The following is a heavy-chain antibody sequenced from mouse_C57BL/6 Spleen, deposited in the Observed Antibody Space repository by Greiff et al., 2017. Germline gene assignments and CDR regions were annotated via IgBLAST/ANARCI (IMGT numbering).Heavy chain of an antibody. CDR3: ARSGGNHYFDD. J-gene: IGHJ2*01. D-gene: IGHD2-1*01. V-gene: IGHV1-54*01. Sequence: QVQLQQSGAELVRPGTSVKVSCKASGYAFTNYLIEWVKQRPGQGLEWIGVINPGSGGTNYNEKFKGKATLTADKSSSTAYMQLSSLTSEDSAVYFCARSGGNHYFDDWGQGTTLTVSS. CDR2: INPGSGGT. CDR1: GYAFTNYL.